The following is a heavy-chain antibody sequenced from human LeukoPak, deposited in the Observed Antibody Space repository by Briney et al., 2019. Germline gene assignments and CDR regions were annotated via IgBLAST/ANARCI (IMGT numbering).Heavy chain of an antibody. J-gene: IGHJ4*02. CDR3: ARPHLDRGGLFDY. CDR1: GLTFSSYW. CDR2: IQQDGSEK. D-gene: IGHD4-23*01. V-gene: IGHV3-7*01. Sequence: PGGSLRLSCAASGLTFSSYWLSWVRQPPGKGLQWVANIQQDGSEKNYVDSVKGRFTISRDNGKNSLYLQMNSLRAEDTAVYYCARPHLDRGGLFDYWGQGTLVTVSS.